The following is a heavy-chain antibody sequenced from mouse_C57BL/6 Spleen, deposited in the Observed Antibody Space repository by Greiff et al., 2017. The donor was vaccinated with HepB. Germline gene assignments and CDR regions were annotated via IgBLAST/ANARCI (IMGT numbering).Heavy chain of an antibody. V-gene: IGHV5-6*01. CDR1: GFTFSSYG. J-gene: IGHJ4*01. CDR3: ARLDSSDAMDY. CDR2: ISSGGSYT. D-gene: IGHD3-2*02. Sequence: EVKLMESGGDLVKPGGSLKLSCAASGFTFSSYGMSWVRQTPDKRLEWVATISSGGSYTYYPDSVKGRFTISRDNAKNTLYLQMSSLKSEDTAMYYCARLDSSDAMDYWGQGTSVTVSS.